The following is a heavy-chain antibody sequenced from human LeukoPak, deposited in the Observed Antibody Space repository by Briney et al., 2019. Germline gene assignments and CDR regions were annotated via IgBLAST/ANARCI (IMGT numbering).Heavy chain of an antibody. D-gene: IGHD6-25*01. CDR2: IYSAGST. Sequence: GGSLRLSCVASGFIVSNNYMSWVRQAPGKGLGWVSVIYSAGSTYYEDSVRGRFTISRDNSKNTLYLQMNSLRAEDTAVYYCARGAAFDYWGQGTLVTVSS. V-gene: IGHV3-66*01. J-gene: IGHJ4*02. CDR1: GFIVSNNY. CDR3: ARGAAFDY.